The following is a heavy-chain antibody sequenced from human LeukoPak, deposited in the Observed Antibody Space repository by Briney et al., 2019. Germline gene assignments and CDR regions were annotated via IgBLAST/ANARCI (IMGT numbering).Heavy chain of an antibody. D-gene: IGHD5-12*01. CDR3: AKDGAWLRFDD. CDR2: ISPGGGPT. CDR1: GFTLSDYY. V-gene: IGHV3-23*01. J-gene: IGHJ4*02. Sequence: GGSLRLSCAASGFTLSDYYMSWIRQAPGKGLEWVSGISPGGGPTYYADSVRGRFTISRDDSKNTLYLQMQNLRAEDTAVYYCAKDGAWLRFDDWGQGILVTVSS.